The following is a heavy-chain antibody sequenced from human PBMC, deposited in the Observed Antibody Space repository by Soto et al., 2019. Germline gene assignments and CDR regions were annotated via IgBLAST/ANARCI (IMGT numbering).Heavy chain of an antibody. CDR3: ARSGHDSSGYYPPQDYYGMDV. CDR1: GGTFSSYA. Sequence: GASVKVSCKASGGTFSSYAISWVRQAPGQGLEWMGGIIPIFGTANYAQKFQGRVTITADESTSTAYMELSSLRSEDTAVYYCARSGHDSSGYYPPQDYYGMDVWGQGTTVTVSS. D-gene: IGHD3-22*01. V-gene: IGHV1-69*13. J-gene: IGHJ6*02. CDR2: IIPIFGTA.